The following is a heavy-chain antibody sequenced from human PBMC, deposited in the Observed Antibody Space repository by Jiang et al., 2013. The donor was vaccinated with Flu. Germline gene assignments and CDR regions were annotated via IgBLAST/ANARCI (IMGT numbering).Heavy chain of an antibody. CDR2: IWYDGSNK. V-gene: IGHV3-33*01. D-gene: IGHD3-16*01. CDR3: AREAAGGGWFDY. Sequence: QLLESGGGVVQPGRSLRLSCAASGFTFSSYGMHWVRQAPGKGLEWVAVIWYDGSNKYYADSVKGRFTISRDNSKNTLYLQMNSLRAEDTAVYYCAREAAGGGWFDYWGQGTLVTVSS. J-gene: IGHJ4*02. CDR1: GFTFSSYG.